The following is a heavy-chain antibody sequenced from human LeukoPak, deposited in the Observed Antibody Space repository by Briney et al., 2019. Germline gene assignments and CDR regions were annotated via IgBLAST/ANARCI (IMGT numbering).Heavy chain of an antibody. V-gene: IGHV3-74*01. J-gene: IGHJ4*02. Sequence: GGSLRLSCAASGFTFSSYWMNWVRQAPGEGLVWVSRINSDGSSTNYADSVKGRFTISRDNAKNTLYLQMNSLRAEDTAVYYCTRGSGYSVFDDWGQGTLVTVSS. D-gene: IGHD4-4*01. CDR2: INSDGSST. CDR3: TRGSGYSVFDD. CDR1: GFTFSSYW.